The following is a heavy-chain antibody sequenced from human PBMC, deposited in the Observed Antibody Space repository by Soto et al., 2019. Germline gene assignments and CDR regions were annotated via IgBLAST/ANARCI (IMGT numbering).Heavy chain of an antibody. Sequence: QVQLVQSGAEVKKPGSSVKVSCKASGGTFSSYAISWVRQAPGQGLEWMGGIIPIFGTANYAQKFQGRVTITADESTSTAYMELSRLRSEDTAVYYCARAAYYYDSSGHREGHWFDPWGQGTLVTVSS. D-gene: IGHD3-22*01. CDR1: GGTFSSYA. CDR3: ARAAYYYDSSGHREGHWFDP. CDR2: IIPIFGTA. J-gene: IGHJ5*02. V-gene: IGHV1-69*01.